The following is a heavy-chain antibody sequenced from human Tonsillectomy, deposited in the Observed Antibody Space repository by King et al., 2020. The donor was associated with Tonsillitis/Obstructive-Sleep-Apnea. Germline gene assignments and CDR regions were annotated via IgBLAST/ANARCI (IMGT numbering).Heavy chain of an antibody. CDR3: AKVPYFFGVVNWYFDL. CDR2: IYYSGST. V-gene: IGHV4-59*01. D-gene: IGHD3-3*01. Sequence: VQLQESGPGLVKPSETLSLTCTVSGGSINSYYWSWIRQPPGKGLEWIGYIYYSGSTHYNPSLKSRVTMSADKSKNQFSLKMSSVTAADTAVYYCAKVPYFFGVVNWYFDLWGRGTLVTVSS. CDR1: GGSINSYY. J-gene: IGHJ2*01.